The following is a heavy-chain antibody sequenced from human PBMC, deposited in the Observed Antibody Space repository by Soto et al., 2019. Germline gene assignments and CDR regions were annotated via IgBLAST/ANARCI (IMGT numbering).Heavy chain of an antibody. V-gene: IGHV3-33*01. D-gene: IGHD3-22*01. CDR3: ARDYDSSGYPRYYFDY. CDR1: GFSFSSYG. Sequence: QVQLVESGGGVVQPGRSLRLSCAASGFSFSSYGMHWVRQAPGKGLEWVAVIWYDGSKKYYADSVKGRFTISRENSTNSLYLQMNSLRAEDTAVYYCARDYDSSGYPRYYFDYWGQGTLVTVSS. J-gene: IGHJ4*02. CDR2: IWYDGSKK.